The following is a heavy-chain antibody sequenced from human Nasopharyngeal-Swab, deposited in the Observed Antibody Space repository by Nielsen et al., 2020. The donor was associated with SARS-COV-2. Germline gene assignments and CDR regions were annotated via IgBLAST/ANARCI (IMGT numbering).Heavy chain of an antibody. CDR1: GYTFTSYD. CDR2: MYPNSGNT. Sequence: VQVSCKAPGYTFTSYDIDRMRQATANGLEWMGWMYPNSGNTGYAQKFQARVTMTRNTSISTAYMDLSSLRSEDTAVYYCARVGEGVVVPAAVMGGTYDYYYMDVWGKGTTVTVSS. D-gene: IGHD2-2*01. J-gene: IGHJ6*03. CDR3: ARVGEGVVVPAAVMGGTYDYYYMDV. V-gene: IGHV1-8*01.